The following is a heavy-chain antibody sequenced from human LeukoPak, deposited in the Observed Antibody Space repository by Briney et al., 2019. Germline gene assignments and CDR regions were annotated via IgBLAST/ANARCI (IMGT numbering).Heavy chain of an antibody. V-gene: IGHV3-23*01. J-gene: IGHJ4*02. CDR1: GFTYRSYA. Sequence: GGSLRLSCAASGFTYRSYAVIWVPPAPGKGLEWVSALSGSGAGTYYAGSVKVQFTLSRDNSKNTLYLQMNSLRADDTAVYYCAKEVSRVTTFYFVYWGQGTLGTVSS. CDR2: LSGSGAGT. CDR3: AKEVSRVTTFYFVY. D-gene: IGHD4-17*01.